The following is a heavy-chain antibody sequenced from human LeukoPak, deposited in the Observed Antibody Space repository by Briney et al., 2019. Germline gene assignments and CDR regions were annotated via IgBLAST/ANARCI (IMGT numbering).Heavy chain of an antibody. J-gene: IGHJ6*02. CDR2: IAYDGSRA. CDR1: GFTFGGYG. CDR3: AEASYCSGGRCYFAYYYYYGMDV. D-gene: IGHD2-15*01. V-gene: IGHV3-33*06. Sequence: GRSLRLSCAGSGFTFGGYGMHWFRQTPGKGLEWVAVIAYDGSRAFYADSVKGRFTISRDNSKNTLYLQMDSLRAEDTAVYYCAEASYCSGGRCYFAYYYYYGMDVWGQGTTVTVSS.